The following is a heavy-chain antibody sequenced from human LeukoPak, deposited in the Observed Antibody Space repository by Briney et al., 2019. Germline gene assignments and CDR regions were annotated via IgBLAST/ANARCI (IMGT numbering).Heavy chain of an antibody. J-gene: IGHJ4*02. V-gene: IGHV3-33*06. CDR3: AKSNSGRQTTVGN. CDR1: GLTFNTYG. CDR2: IWSDGTHK. D-gene: IGHD1-26*01. Sequence: GGSLRLSCAASGLTFNTYGMHWVRQAPGKWLEWVSVIWSDGTHKYYSDSVKGRFNISRENYKNTLYLEMNSLRDEETAVYYCAKSNSGRQTTVGNWGQGTLVSVSS.